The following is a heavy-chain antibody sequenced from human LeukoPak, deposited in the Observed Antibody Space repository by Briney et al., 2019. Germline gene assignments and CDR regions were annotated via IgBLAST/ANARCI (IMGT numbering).Heavy chain of an antibody. D-gene: IGHD1-14*01. Sequence: SETLSLTCAVSGGSISNYYWSWMRQPPGKGLEWIAYISYSGSTHYNPSLKSRITISVDTSKSQFSLKLSSVTAADTAVYYCARTRGNRLLFDYWGQGTLVTVSS. V-gene: IGHV4-59*01. CDR3: ARTRGNRLLFDY. J-gene: IGHJ4*02. CDR1: GGSISNYY. CDR2: ISYSGST.